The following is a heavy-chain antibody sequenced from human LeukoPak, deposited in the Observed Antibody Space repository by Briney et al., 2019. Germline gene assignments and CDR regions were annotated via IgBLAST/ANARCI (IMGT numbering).Heavy chain of an antibody. CDR1: GYTLTELS. CDR2: LDPEDGET. Sequence: GASVKVSCKVSGYTLTELSMHWVRQAPGKGRVWMGGLDPEDGETIYAQKFQGRVTMTEDTSTDTAYVELSSLRSEDTAVYYCATLYYGSGSYYTMKHFDYWGQGTLVTVSS. J-gene: IGHJ4*02. V-gene: IGHV1-24*01. D-gene: IGHD3-10*01. CDR3: ATLYYGSGSYYTMKHFDY.